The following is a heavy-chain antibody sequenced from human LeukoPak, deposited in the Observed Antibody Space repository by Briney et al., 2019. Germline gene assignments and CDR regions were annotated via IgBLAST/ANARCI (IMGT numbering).Heavy chain of an antibody. D-gene: IGHD4-17*01. CDR3: AIDGHGDKPNWFDP. Sequence: GGSLRLACAASGFTFSSYAMSWVRQAPGKGLEWVSAISGSGGSTYYADSVKGRFTISRDNSKNTLYLQMNSLRAEDTAVYYCAIDGHGDKPNWFDPWGQGTLVTVSS. J-gene: IGHJ5*02. CDR1: GFTFSSYA. CDR2: ISGSGGST. V-gene: IGHV3-23*01.